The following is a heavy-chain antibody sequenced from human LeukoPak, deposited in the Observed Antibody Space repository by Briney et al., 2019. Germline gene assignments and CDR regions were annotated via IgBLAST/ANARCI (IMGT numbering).Heavy chain of an antibody. J-gene: IGHJ4*02. CDR3: ARIEAVTRGYNHAYYFDY. Sequence: NPSETLSLTCTVSGGSISSGGYYWSWTRQPPGKGLEWIGYIYHSGSTYYNPSLKSRVTISVDRSKKQFSLKLRTATAADTAVYYCARIEAVTRGYNHAYYFDYWGQGTLVTVSS. V-gene: IGHV4-30-2*01. CDR1: GGSISSGGYY. D-gene: IGHD5-18*01. CDR2: IYHSGST.